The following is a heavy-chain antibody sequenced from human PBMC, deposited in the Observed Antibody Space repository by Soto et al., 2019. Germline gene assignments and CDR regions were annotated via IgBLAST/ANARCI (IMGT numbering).Heavy chain of an antibody. J-gene: IGHJ4*02. V-gene: IGHV3-23*01. CDR1: GFTFSSYA. CDR3: AKDRRHWYSSTLWVFDY. Sequence: EVQLLESGGGLVQPGGSLRLSCAASGFTFSSYAMSWVRQAPGKGLEWVSAISGSGGSTYYADSVKGRFTISRDNSKNPLYLQMNSLRAEDTAVYYCAKDRRHWYSSTLWVFDYWGQGTLVTVSS. D-gene: IGHD6-13*01. CDR2: ISGSGGST.